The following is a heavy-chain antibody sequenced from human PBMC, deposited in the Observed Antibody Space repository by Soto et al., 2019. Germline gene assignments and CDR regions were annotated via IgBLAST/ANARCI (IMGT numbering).Heavy chain of an antibody. J-gene: IGHJ4*02. CDR3: AHXXXXSWYPFDY. Sequence: QITLKESGPTLVKPTQTLTLTCTFSGFSLSTSGVGVGWIRQPPGKALEWLALIYWDDDKRYSPSLKSRLTXTXXXXXXXXXLXXXXXXXXXXXXXYCAHXXXXSWYPFDYWGQGTLVTVSS. V-gene: IGHV2-5*02. CDR1: GFSLSTSGVG. D-gene: IGHD6-13*01. CDR2: IYWDDDK.